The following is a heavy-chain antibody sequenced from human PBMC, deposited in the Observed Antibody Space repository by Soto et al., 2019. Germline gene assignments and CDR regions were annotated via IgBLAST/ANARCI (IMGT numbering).Heavy chain of an antibody. CDR1: GFTFSSYS. J-gene: IGHJ6*02. CDR2: ISSSSSYI. D-gene: IGHD2-2*01. CDR3: ARDNYQPHRIYYYYYGMDV. Sequence: GGSLRLSCAASGFTFSSYSMNWVRQAPGKGLEWVSSISSSSSYIYYADSVKGRFTISRDNAKNSLYLQMNSLRAEDTAVYYCARDNYQPHRIYYYYYGMDVWGQGTTVTLSS. V-gene: IGHV3-21*01.